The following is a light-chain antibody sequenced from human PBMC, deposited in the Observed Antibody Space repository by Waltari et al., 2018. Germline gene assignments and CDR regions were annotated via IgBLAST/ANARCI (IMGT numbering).Light chain of an antibody. CDR1: QSLTKRY. J-gene: IGKJ2*01. CDR2: GAS. Sequence: VLKQSQGTLSLSPGERHTLSCRASQSLTKRYLAWYQQKPGQAPRLRIYGASSRAAGIPDRFSGSGSGTDFTLTISRLEPEDFAVYYCQQYGSSVLYTFGQGTKLEIK. V-gene: IGKV3-20*01. CDR3: QQYGSSVLYT.